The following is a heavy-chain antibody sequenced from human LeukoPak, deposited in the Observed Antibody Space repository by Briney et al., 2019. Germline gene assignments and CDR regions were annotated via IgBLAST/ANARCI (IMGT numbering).Heavy chain of an antibody. V-gene: IGHV3-30*18. D-gene: IGHD2-2*01. CDR2: ISYDGSNK. CDR3: AKGDIVVVPAAKWAGTFDP. J-gene: IGHJ5*02. CDR1: GFTFRYYG. Sequence: GGSLRLSCAASGFTFRYYGMHWVRQAPGKGLEWVAVISYDGSNKYYADSVKGRFTISRDNSKNTLYLQMNSLRAEDTAVYYCAKGDIVVVPAAKWAGTFDPWGQGTLVTVSS.